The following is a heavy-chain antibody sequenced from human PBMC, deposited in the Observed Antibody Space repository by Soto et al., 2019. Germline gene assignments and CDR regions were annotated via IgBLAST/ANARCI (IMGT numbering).Heavy chain of an antibody. CDR3: AAGPLGAYYYYYMDV. CDR2: IVVGSGNT. CDR1: GFTFTSSA. V-gene: IGHV1-58*02. D-gene: IGHD3-10*01. J-gene: IGHJ6*03. Sequence: SVKVSCKASGFTFTSSAMQWVRQARGQRLEWIGWIVVGSGNTNYTQKFQERVTITRDMSTSTAYMELSSLRSEDTAVYYCAAGPLGAYYYYYMDVWGTGTTVTVSS.